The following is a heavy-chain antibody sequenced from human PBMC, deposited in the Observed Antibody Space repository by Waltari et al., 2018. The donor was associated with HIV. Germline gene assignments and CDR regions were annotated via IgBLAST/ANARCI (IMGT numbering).Heavy chain of an antibody. CDR1: GFTFSYHA. Sequence: EVQLVESGGGLVQPGGSLRLSCVASGFTFSYHAMKWVRRAPGKGLEWISYISSNSSTIYHAESVKGRFTISRDNAKNSLYLQMNSLRDEDTAVYYCVRVGTSFDFWGQGTLVTVSS. CDR2: ISSNSSTI. D-gene: IGHD2-8*01. V-gene: IGHV3-48*02. J-gene: IGHJ4*02. CDR3: VRVGTSFDF.